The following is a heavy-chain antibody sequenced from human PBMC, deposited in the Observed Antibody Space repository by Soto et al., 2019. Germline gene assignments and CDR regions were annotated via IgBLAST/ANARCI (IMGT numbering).Heavy chain of an antibody. J-gene: IGHJ4*02. Sequence: PGGSLRLSCTASGLTFSSYGMHWVRQAAGTGLEWEAVISHDGSEKHYADSVKGRFTISRDNSKNTLYLQMDALRAEDTAVYYCANWGQGPFDFWGQGTPVTVSS. CDR3: ANWGQGPFDF. CDR1: GLTFSSYG. CDR2: ISHDGSEK. D-gene: IGHD7-27*01. V-gene: IGHV3-30*18.